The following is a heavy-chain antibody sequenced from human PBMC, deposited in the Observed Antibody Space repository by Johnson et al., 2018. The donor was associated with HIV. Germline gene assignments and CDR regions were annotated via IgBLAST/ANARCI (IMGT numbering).Heavy chain of an antibody. Sequence: VQLVESGGGLVQPGGSLRLSCAASGFTVSSTYMRWVRQAPGKGLEWVSIIYSDWSRTHYADSVKGRFTISRDNAKNTLYLQMNSLRAEDTAVYYCARSWGIADIWGQGTMVTVSS. J-gene: IGHJ3*02. CDR3: ARSWGIADI. CDR2: IYSDWSRT. V-gene: IGHV3-74*02. D-gene: IGHD6-13*01. CDR1: GFTVSSTY.